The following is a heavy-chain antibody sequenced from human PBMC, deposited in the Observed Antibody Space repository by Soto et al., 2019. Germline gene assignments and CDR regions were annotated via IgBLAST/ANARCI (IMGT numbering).Heavy chain of an antibody. D-gene: IGHD6-13*01. V-gene: IGHV3-72*01. CDR3: ARDRCIAAAGAFDY. CDR1: GFTFSDHY. CDR2: TRNKANSYTT. Sequence: GGSLRLSCAASGFTFSDHYMDWVRQAPGKGLEWVGRTRNKANSYTTEYAASVKGRFTISRDDSKNSLYLQMNSLKTEDTAVYYCARDRCIAAAGAFDYWGQGTLVTVSS. J-gene: IGHJ4*02.